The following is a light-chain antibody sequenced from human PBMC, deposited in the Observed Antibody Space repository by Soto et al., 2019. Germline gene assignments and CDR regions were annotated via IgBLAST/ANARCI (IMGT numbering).Light chain of an antibody. Sequence: DIVMTQSPDSLAVSLGERATINCKSSQSVFYSSSNKDYLAWYQQKPGQPPKVIIYWASTRESGVPDRFSGGGSGTDFTLTISSLQAEDVAVYYCQQYYNTPLTFGGGTKVEIK. CDR2: WAS. J-gene: IGKJ4*01. CDR3: QQYYNTPLT. V-gene: IGKV4-1*01. CDR1: QSVFYSSSNKDY.